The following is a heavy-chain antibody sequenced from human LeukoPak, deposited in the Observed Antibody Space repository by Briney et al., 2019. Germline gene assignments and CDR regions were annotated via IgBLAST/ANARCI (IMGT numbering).Heavy chain of an antibody. J-gene: IGHJ4*02. D-gene: IGHD4-17*01. Sequence: ASVKVSCKASGYTFTGYYMHWVRQAPGQGLEWMGWINPNNGGTNYAQKFQGRVTMTRDTSINTAYMELSSLRSDDTAVYYCARDGYGDYVPPFDYWGQGTLVTVSS. CDR2: INPNNGGT. V-gene: IGHV1-2*02. CDR3: ARDGYGDYVPPFDY. CDR1: GYTFTGYY.